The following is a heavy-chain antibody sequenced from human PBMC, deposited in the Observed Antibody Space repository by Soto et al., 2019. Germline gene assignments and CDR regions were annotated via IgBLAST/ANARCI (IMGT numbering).Heavy chain of an antibody. CDR3: ASNYDFWSGYSSIGYYYYGMDV. CDR1: GYTFTSYA. V-gene: IGHV1-18*01. CDR2: ISAYNGNT. D-gene: IGHD3-3*01. Sequence: ASVKVSCKASGYTFTSYAISWVRQAPGQELERMGWISAYNGNTNYAQKLQSRVTITTDTSTSTAYMEMRSLRSDDTAVYYCASNYDFWSGYSSIGYYYYGMDVWGQGTTVTVSS. J-gene: IGHJ6*02.